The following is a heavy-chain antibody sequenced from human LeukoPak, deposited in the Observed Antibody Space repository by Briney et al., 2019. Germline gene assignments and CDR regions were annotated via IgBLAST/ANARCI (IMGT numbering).Heavy chain of an antibody. CDR1: GGTFSSYA. CDR2: IIPIFGTA. CDR3: ARAGYCSGGSCYLGGRFDP. V-gene: IGHV1-69*01. Sequence: SVKVSCKASGGTFSSYAISWVRQAPGQGLEWMGGIIPIFGTANYAQKFQGRVTITADESTSTAYMELSSLRSDDTAVYYCARAGYCSGGSCYLGGRFDPWGQGTLVTVSS. D-gene: IGHD2-15*01. J-gene: IGHJ5*02.